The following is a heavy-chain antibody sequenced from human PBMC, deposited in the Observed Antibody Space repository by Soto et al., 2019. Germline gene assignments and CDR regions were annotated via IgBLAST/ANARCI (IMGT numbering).Heavy chain of an antibody. D-gene: IGHD3-16*01. CDR3: ATDLTNSECLHPRNY. J-gene: IGHJ4*02. Sequence: ASVHVSCQVSRYILTELSMHWVRQTPGKGLEWMGGFDPEYVKTMYAQKFQGRVIMTEHTSTDTAYMELRSLRSEDTAVYYCATDLTNSECLHPRNYWGQGTLVTVSS. V-gene: IGHV1-24*01. CDR1: RYILTELS. CDR2: FDPEYVKT.